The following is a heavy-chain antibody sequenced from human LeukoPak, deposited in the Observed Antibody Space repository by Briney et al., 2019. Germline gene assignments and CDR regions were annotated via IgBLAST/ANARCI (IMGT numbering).Heavy chain of an antibody. CDR3: ARDNSARDTAWWFDP. V-gene: IGHV3-30*02. CDR1: GFTFSNYQ. D-gene: IGHD3-10*01. CDR2: IRYDGSNK. Sequence: PGGSLRLSCAASGFTFSNYQMNWVRQAPGKGLEWVAFIRYDGSNKYYADSVKGRFTISRDNSKNTLYLQMNSLRAEDTAVYYCARDNSARDTAWWFDPWGQGTLVTVSS. J-gene: IGHJ5*02.